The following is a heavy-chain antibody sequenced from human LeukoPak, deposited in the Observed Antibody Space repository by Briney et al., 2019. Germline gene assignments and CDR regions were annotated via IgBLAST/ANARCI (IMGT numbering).Heavy chain of an antibody. Sequence: PGGSLRLSCAASGFTFSSYSMNWVRQAPGKGLEWVSSISSSSSYIYYADSVKGRVTSSRDNAKNSLYLQMNSLRAEDTAVYYRARDGVGYCSGGSCYPRRFDPWGQGTLVTVSS. CDR2: ISSSSSYI. CDR3: ARDGVGYCSGGSCYPRRFDP. D-gene: IGHD2-15*01. V-gene: IGHV3-21*01. CDR1: GFTFSSYS. J-gene: IGHJ5*02.